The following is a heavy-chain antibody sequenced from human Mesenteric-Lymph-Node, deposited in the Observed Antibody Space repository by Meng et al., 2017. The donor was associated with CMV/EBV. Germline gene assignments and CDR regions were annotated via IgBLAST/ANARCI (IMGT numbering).Heavy chain of an antibody. V-gene: IGHV3-30-3*02. CDR2: ISYDGSNK. CDR1: TLSSYA. CDR3: AKEAPGDTTSGRYNWFDP. D-gene: IGHD3-16*01. J-gene: IGHJ5*02. Sequence: TLSSYAMHWVRQAPGKGLEWVAVISYDGSNKYYADSVKGRFTISRDNSKNTLYLQMNSLRAEDAAVYYCAKEAPGDTTSGRYNWFDPWGQGTLVTVSS.